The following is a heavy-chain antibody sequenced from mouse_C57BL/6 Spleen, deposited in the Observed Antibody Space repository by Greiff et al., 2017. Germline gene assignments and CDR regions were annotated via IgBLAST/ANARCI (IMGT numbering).Heavy chain of an antibody. CDR1: GFTFSSYG. CDR2: ISSGGSYT. CDR3: ARQMIYYGNPAWFAY. V-gene: IGHV5-6*01. Sequence: EVQLVESGGDLVKPGGSLKLSCAASGFTFSSYGMSWVRQTPDKRLEWVATISSGGSYTYYPDSVKGRFTISRDNAKHTLYLQMSSLKSEDTAMYYWARQMIYYGNPAWFAYWGQGTLVTVSA. J-gene: IGHJ3*01. D-gene: IGHD2-1*01.